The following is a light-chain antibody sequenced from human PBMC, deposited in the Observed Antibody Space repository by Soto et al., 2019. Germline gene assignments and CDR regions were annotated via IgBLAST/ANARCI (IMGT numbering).Light chain of an antibody. CDR3: QQCKSYPIT. V-gene: IGKV1-13*02. CDR2: DAS. CDR1: QDISNT. Sequence: AIQLTQTPSSVSASVGDRVTNTCRATQDISNTLAWYQHKPGRGPMLLIFDASTLESGVPSRFTGSGSGTHFTLTISSLQPEDFATYICQQCKSYPITFGQGTRVEVK. J-gene: IGKJ5*01.